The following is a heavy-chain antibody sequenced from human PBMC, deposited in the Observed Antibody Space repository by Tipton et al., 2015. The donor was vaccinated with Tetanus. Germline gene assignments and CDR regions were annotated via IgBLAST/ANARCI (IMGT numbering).Heavy chain of an antibody. D-gene: IGHD1-26*01. CDR1: GFTFDDYA. J-gene: IGHJ5*02. CDR2: ISWNSGSI. CDR3: ARERSSGCFDT. Sequence: QLVQSGGGLVQPGRSLRLSCAASGFTFDDYAMHWVRQAPGKGLEWVSGISWNSGSIGYADSVKGRFTISRDNAKNSLYLQMNTLRADDTALYYCARERSSGCFDTWGRRTLVTVSS. V-gene: IGHV3-9*01.